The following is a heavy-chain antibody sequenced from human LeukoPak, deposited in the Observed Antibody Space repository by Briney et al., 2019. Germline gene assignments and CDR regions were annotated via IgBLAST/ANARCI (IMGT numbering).Heavy chain of an antibody. CDR1: SGSINIFY. CDR3: ARDVTYYYGSGSPGTWFDY. V-gene: IGHV4-59*12. D-gene: IGHD3-10*01. J-gene: IGHJ4*02. CDR2: IYYSGST. Sequence: SETLSLTCTVSSGSINIFYWNWIRQSPGKGLEWIGYIYYSGSTNYNPSLKSRVTISVDTSKNQFSLKLSSVTAADTAVYYCARDVTYYYGSGSPGTWFDYWGQGTLVTVSS.